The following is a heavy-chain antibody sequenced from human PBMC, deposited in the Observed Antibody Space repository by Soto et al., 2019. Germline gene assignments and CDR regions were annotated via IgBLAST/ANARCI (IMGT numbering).Heavy chain of an antibody. CDR3: ALYGITMARGVIITQYNWFDP. J-gene: IGHJ5*02. CDR1: GGSISSGDYY. CDR2: IYYSGST. D-gene: IGHD3-10*01. Sequence: LSLTCTVSGGSISSGDYYWSWIRQPPGKGLEWIGYIYYSGSTYYNPSLKSRVTISVDTSKNQFSLKLSSVTAADTAVYYCALYGITMARGVIITQYNWFDPWGQGTLVTVSS. V-gene: IGHV4-30-4*01.